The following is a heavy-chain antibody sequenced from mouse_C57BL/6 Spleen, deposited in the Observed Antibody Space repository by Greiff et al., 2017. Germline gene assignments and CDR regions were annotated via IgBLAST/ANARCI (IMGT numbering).Heavy chain of an antibody. J-gene: IGHJ2*01. D-gene: IGHD1-1*01. V-gene: IGHV1-52*01. CDR3: ARGGTTVVGDY. Sequence: VQLQQPGAELVRPGSSVKLSCKASGSTFTSYWMHWVKQRPIQGLEWIGNIDPSDSEPHYNQKFKDKATLTVDKSSSTAYMQLSSLTSEDSAVYYCARGGTTVVGDYWGQGTTLTVSS. CDR1: GSTFTSYW. CDR2: IDPSDSEP.